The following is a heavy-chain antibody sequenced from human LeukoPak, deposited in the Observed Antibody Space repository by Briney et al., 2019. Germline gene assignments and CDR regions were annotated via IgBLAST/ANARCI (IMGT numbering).Heavy chain of an antibody. CDR3: AKDPSYYYDSSGYHFDY. CDR2: ISGSGGST. D-gene: IGHD3-22*01. Sequence: GGSLRLSCAASGFIVNSYAMSWVRQAPGKGLAWVSAISGSGGSTYYADSVKGRFTISRDNSKNTLYLQMNSLRAEDTAVYYCAKDPSYYYDSSGYHFDYWGQGTLVTVSS. V-gene: IGHV3-23*01. CDR1: GFIVNSYA. J-gene: IGHJ4*02.